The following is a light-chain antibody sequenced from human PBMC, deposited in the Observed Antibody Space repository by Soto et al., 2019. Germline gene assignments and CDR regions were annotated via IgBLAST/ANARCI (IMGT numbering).Light chain of an antibody. CDR3: QQYGSSPLYT. V-gene: IGKV3-20*01. CDR1: QSVSSSY. CDR2: GAS. Sequence: EIVLTQSPRTLSLSPGERATLSCRASQSVSSSYLAWYQQKPGQAPRLLIYGASNRATGIPDRFSGSGSGTDFTLTISRLEPEDFAVYYCQQYGSSPLYTFGQGTKLEIK. J-gene: IGKJ2*01.